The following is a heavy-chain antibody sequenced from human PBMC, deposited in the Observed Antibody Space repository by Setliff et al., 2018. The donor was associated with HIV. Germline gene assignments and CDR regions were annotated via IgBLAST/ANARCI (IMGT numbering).Heavy chain of an antibody. D-gene: IGHD4-17*01. CDR1: GGSISSGSYY. CDR3: CRSMTTVLEDAFDI. Sequence: TLSLTCTVSGGSISSGSYYWTWIRQPAGKGLEWIGHIYTGGTTNYNPSLKSRVSISADMSKNHFSLNLSSVTAADTAVYYCCRSMTTVLEDAFDIWGQGAMVTVSS. J-gene: IGHJ3*02. CDR2: IYTGGTT. V-gene: IGHV4-61*09.